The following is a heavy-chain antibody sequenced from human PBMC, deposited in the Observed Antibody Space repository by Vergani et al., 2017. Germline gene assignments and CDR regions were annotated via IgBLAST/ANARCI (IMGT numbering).Heavy chain of an antibody. D-gene: IGHD3-9*01. CDR2: INTNTGNP. Sequence: QVQLVQSGSELKKPGASVKVSCKASGYTFTSYAMNWVRQAPGQGLEWMGWINTNTGNPTYAHGFTGRFVFSLDTSVSTAYLQISSLKAEDTAVYYCARVPKVLRRYFDWLPTWSDPWGQGTLVTVSS. J-gene: IGHJ5*02. CDR1: GYTFTSYA. V-gene: IGHV7-4-1*02. CDR3: ARVPKVLRRYFDWLPTWSDP.